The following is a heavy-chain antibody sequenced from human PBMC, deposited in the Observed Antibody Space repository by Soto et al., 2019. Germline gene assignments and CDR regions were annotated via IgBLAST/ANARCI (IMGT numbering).Heavy chain of an antibody. CDR3: ARAPYRGTNSRGALDM. J-gene: IGHJ3*02. CDR1: GDPISSGDYY. V-gene: IGHV4-30-4*01. D-gene: IGHD2-8*01. Sequence: QVQLQESGPGLVKPSQTLSLTCTVSGDPISSGDYYWSWIRQPPGKGLEWIGYIYYSGTTSYSPSLKSRVTMSVDTSKNQFSRKLSSVTAADTAVYYCARAPYRGTNSRGALDMWGQGTMVTVSS. CDR2: IYYSGTT.